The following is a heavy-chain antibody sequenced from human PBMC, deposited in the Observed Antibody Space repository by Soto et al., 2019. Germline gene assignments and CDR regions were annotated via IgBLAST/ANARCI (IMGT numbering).Heavy chain of an antibody. CDR2: IIPIFGTA. Sequence: GASVKVSCKASGGTFSSYAISWVRQAPGQGLEWMGGIIPIFGTANYAQKFQGRVTITADESTSTAYMELSSLRSEDTAVYYCAREPLYCSGGSCSWGYYFDYWGQGTLVTVSS. CDR3: AREPLYCSGGSCSWGYYFDY. CDR1: GGTFSSYA. J-gene: IGHJ4*02. D-gene: IGHD2-15*01. V-gene: IGHV1-69*13.